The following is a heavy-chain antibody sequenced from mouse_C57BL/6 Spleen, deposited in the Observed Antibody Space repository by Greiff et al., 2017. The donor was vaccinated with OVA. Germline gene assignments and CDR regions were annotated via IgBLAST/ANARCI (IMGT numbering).Heavy chain of an antibody. J-gene: IGHJ4*01. CDR1: GYAFSSSW. CDR3: ARTYYYGSSPYYYAMDY. V-gene: IGHV1-82*01. Sequence: VQLQQSGPELVKPGASVKISCKASGYAFSSSWMNWVKQRPGKGLEWIGRIYPGDGDTNYNGKFKGKATLTADKSSSTAYRQLSSLTSEDSAVYFCARTYYYGSSPYYYAMDYWGQGTSVTVSS. D-gene: IGHD1-1*01. CDR2: IYPGDGDT.